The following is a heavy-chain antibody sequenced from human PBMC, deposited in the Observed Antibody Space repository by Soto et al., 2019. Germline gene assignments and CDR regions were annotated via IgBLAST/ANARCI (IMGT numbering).Heavy chain of an antibody. CDR3: ARDWKTYYYDSSGRGAFDI. CDR2: ISAYNGNT. CDR1: GYTFTSYG. J-gene: IGHJ3*02. D-gene: IGHD3-22*01. Sequence: GASVKVSCKASGYTFTSYGISWVRQAPGQGLEWMGWISAYNGNTNYAQKLQGRVTMTTDTSTSTAYMELRSLGSDDTAVYYCARDWKTYYYDSSGRGAFDIWGQGTMVTVSS. V-gene: IGHV1-18*01.